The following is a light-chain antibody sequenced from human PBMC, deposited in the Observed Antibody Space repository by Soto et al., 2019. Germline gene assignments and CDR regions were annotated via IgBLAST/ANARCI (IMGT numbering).Light chain of an antibody. Sequence: QSVLTQPSSASGSPGQSVTISCTGTNSDVGNYNYVSWYQQHPGKAPKLMIYDVSNRPSGVSNRFSGSKSGNTASLTVSGLQAEDEADYYCSSYAGSNIYVFGTGTKVTVL. CDR3: SSYAGSNIYV. J-gene: IGLJ1*01. CDR2: DVS. CDR1: NSDVGNYNY. V-gene: IGLV2-8*01.